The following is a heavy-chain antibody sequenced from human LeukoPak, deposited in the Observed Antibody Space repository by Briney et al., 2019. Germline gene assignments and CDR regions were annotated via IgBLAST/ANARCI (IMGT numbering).Heavy chain of an antibody. D-gene: IGHD6-13*01. Sequence: GESLRISCKGSGYSFTSYWISWVRQMPGKGLEWMGRIDPSDSYTNYSPSFQGHVTISADKSISTAYLQWSSLKASDTAMYYCARPLVAAAGTGWFDPWGQGTLVTVSS. CDR2: IDPSDSYT. CDR3: ARPLVAAAGTGWFDP. CDR1: GYSFTSYW. J-gene: IGHJ5*02. V-gene: IGHV5-10-1*01.